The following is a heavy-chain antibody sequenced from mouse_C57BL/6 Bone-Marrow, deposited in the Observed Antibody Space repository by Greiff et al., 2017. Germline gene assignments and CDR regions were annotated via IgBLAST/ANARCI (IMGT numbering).Heavy chain of an antibody. V-gene: IGHV1-4*01. J-gene: IGHJ3*01. Sequence: QVQLQQSGAELARPGASVKMSCTASGFTFTSYTMHWVKQRPGQGLEWIGYINPGSGYTKYNPKFKGKATLTADKSSSTAYMQLSSLTSEDAAVYYCAGRGRGAGCAYWGQGTLVTVSA. CDR2: INPGSGYT. CDR3: AGRGRGAGCAY. CDR1: GFTFTSYT. D-gene: IGHD4-1*01.